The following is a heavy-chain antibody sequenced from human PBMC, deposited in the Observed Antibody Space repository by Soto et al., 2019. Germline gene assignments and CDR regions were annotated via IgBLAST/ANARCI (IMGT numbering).Heavy chain of an antibody. CDR3: ARDAEDSGNYNTAFDI. Sequence: SETLSLTCSVSGGSVSSSSYYWGWIRQSPGKGLEWIGSIYNSGSTYYNPSLKSRVTISVDTSKNQFSLKLGSVTAADTAVYYCARDAEDSGNYNTAFDIWGQGTMVTVSS. V-gene: IGHV4-39*02. CDR2: IYNSGST. D-gene: IGHD1-26*01. J-gene: IGHJ3*02. CDR1: GGSVSSSSYY.